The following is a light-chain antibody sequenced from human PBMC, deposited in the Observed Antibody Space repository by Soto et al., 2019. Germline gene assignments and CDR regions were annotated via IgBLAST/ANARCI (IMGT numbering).Light chain of an antibody. CDR2: GAS. Sequence: EIVVKQSPCALSLSTGERATLSCRASQSVSSYLAWYHQKPGQAPRLLVYGASTRATGIPARFSGSGAGTDFTLTITSLQSEDFGVYFCQQYKDWPTTFGQGTKVDIK. J-gene: IGKJ1*01. CDR3: QQYKDWPTT. CDR1: QSVSSY. V-gene: IGKV3-15*01.